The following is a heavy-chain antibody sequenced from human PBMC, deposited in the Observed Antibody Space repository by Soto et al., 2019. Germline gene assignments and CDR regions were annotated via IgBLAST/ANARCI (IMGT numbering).Heavy chain of an antibody. V-gene: IGHV2-5*02. D-gene: IGHD3-22*01. CDR2: IYWDDDK. J-gene: IGHJ5*02. CDR3: AHSRLEYYYDSSCYLGWFDP. Sequence: QITLKESGPTLVKPTQTLTLTCTFSGFSLSTSGVGVGWIRQPPGKALEWLALIYWDDDKRYSPSLKSRLTITQDTSNNQVVLTMTNMDPVDAATYYCAHSRLEYYYDSSCYLGWFDPWGQGTLVTVSS. CDR1: GFSLSTSGVG.